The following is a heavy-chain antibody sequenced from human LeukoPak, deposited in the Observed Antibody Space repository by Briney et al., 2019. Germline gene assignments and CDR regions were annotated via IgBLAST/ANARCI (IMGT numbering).Heavy chain of an antibody. V-gene: IGHV4-59*01. CDR2: IYYSGNT. D-gene: IGHD1-26*01. Sequence: SETLSLTCTVSGGSISSYYWSWIRQPPGKGLEWIRYIYYSGNTNYNPSLKSRVTISVDTSKNQFSLKLSSVTAADTAVYYCARGIIVGATWGENDNWFDPWGQGTLVTVSS. CDR3: ARGIIVGATWGENDNWFDP. J-gene: IGHJ5*02. CDR1: GGSISSYY.